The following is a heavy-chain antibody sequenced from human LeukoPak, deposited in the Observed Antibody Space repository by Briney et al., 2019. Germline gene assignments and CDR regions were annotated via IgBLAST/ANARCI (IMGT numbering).Heavy chain of an antibody. J-gene: IGHJ6*04. V-gene: IGHV5-10-1*01. CDR3: ARHGSGSYYNDYYYGMDV. Sequence: GESLKISCKGSGYSFTSYWISWVRRMPGKGLEWMGRIDPSDSYTNYSPSFQGHVTISADKSISTAYLQWSSLKASDTAMYYCARHGSGSYYNDYYYGMDVWGKGTTVTVSS. CDR2: IDPSDSYT. D-gene: IGHD3-10*01. CDR1: GYSFTSYW.